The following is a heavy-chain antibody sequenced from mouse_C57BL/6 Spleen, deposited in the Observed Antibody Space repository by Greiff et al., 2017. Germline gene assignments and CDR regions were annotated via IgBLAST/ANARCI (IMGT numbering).Heavy chain of an antibody. CDR1: GYTFTSYW. J-gene: IGHJ2*01. CDR3: ARSYYGSSRDY. V-gene: IGHV1-55*01. Sequence: QVQLQQPGAELVKPGASVKMSCKASGYTFTSYWINWVKQRPGQGLEWIGDIYPGSGSTNYNEKFKSKATLTVDTSSSTAYMQLSSLTSEDSAVYYCARSYYGSSRDYWGQGTTLTVSS. CDR2: IYPGSGST. D-gene: IGHD1-1*01.